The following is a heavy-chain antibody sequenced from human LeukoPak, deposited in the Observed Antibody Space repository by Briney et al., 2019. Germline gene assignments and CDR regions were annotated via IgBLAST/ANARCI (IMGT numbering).Heavy chain of an antibody. V-gene: IGHV4-4*07. J-gene: IGHJ4*02. D-gene: IGHD6-13*01. CDR1: GGSISSYY. CDR2: IYTSGST. CDR3: ARGAAAAGTDY. Sequence: KPSETLSLTCTVSGGSISSYYWSWIRQPAGKGLEWIGRIYTSGSTNYNPSLKSRVTISVDKSKSQFSLKLSSVTAADTAVYYCARGAAAAGTDYWGQGTLVTVSS.